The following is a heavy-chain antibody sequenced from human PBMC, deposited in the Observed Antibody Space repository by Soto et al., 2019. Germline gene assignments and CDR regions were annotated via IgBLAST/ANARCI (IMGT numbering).Heavy chain of an antibody. CDR1: GYTVTDHY. Sequence: EASVKVSCKASGYTVTDHYVHWVRQAPGQGLEWMGIINPSEGSTSYAQKFQERVTMTRDTSTSTVYMELSSLRSEDTAVYYCARDALYNSDSSGFSLCFDYWGQGTLVTVSS. CDR3: ARDALYNSDSSGFSLCFDY. V-gene: IGHV1-46*01. D-gene: IGHD3-22*01. J-gene: IGHJ4*02. CDR2: INPSEGST.